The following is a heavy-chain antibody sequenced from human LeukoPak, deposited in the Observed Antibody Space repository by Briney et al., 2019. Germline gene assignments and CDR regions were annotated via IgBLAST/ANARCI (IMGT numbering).Heavy chain of an antibody. J-gene: IGHJ4*02. V-gene: IGHV1-18*01. CDR3: ARALISQGPSDY. CDR2: ISAYNGNT. CDR1: GYTFTSYR. D-gene: IGHD2-21*01. Sequence: ASVKVSCKASGYTFTSYRISWVRQAPGQGLEWMGWISAYNGNTNYAQKFQGRVTMTTDASTSTAYMELRSLRSDDTAVYYCARALISQGPSDYWGQGTQVIVSS.